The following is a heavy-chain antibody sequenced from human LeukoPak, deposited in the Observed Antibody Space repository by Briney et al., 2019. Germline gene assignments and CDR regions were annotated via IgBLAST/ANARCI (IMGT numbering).Heavy chain of an antibody. V-gene: IGHV4-39*07. CDR1: GDSIGSTTTYY. Sequence: PSETLSLTCTVSGDSIGSTTTYYWGWIRQPPGKGLEWIGSIYYSGSTYYNPSLKSRVTISVDTSKNQFSLKLSSVTAADTAVYYCARDPKPLYCSGGSCYSYWGQGTLVTVSS. J-gene: IGHJ4*02. CDR2: IYYSGST. CDR3: ARDPKPLYCSGGSCYSY. D-gene: IGHD2-15*01.